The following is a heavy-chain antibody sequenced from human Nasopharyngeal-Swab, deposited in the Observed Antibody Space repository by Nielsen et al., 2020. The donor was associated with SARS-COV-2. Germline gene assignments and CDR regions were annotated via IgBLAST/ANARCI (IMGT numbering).Heavy chain of an antibody. CDR2: FRGSDGST. J-gene: IGHJ4*02. D-gene: IGHD5-24*01. Sequence: GGPRRFSCQPLGSPSIGYVMSWVPQPPGKGLGWVPAFRGSDGSTYYADPVKGRFTISRDNSKNTLYLQMNSLSAEDTAGYYCAQTSIGMATIRGVLPYWGQGTLVTVSS. V-gene: IGHV3-23*01. CDR3: AQTSIGMATIRGVLPY. CDR1: GSPSIGYV.